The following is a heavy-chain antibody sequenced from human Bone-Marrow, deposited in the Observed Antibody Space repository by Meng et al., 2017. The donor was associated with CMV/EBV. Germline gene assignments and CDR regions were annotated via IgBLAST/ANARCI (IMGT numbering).Heavy chain of an antibody. D-gene: IGHD6-19*01. CDR2: ISSSSSYI. V-gene: IGHV3-21*01. CDR1: GFTFSSYS. J-gene: IGHJ4*02. Sequence: GEPLKISCAASGFTFSSYSMNWVRQAPGKGLEWVSSISSSSSYIYYADSVKGRFTISRDNAKNSLYLQMNSLRAEDTAVYYCARETAQWLGLKNQQLDYLGQGTLVTVSS. CDR3: ARETAQWLGLKNQQLDY.